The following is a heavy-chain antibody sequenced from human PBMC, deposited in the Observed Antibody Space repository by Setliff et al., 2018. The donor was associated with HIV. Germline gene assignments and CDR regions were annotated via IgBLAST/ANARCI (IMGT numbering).Heavy chain of an antibody. CDR1: GDSVSSASYY. CDR2: IYYSGTT. J-gene: IGHJ6*03. V-gene: IGHV4-61*01. Sequence: WETLSLTCTVSGDSVSSASYYWSWIRQPPGKGLEWIGYIYYSGTTKYNPSLKSRVTISVDTSKNQFSLKLSSVTAADTAVYYCASEAWTSYRSSSGYYYYYMDVWGKGTTVTVSS. D-gene: IGHD6-6*01. CDR3: ASEAWTSYRSSSGYYYYYMDV.